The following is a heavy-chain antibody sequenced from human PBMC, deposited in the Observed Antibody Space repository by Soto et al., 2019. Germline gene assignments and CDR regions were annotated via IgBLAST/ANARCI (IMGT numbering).Heavy chain of an antibody. D-gene: IGHD2-15*01. V-gene: IGHV3-48*01. J-gene: IGHJ6*03. CDR1: GFTFSSYS. Sequence: GGSLRLSCAASGFTFSSYSMNWVRQAPGKGLEWVSYISSSSSTIYYADSVKGRFTISRDNAKNSLYLQMNSLRAEDTAVYYCAREYLDYYYYYYMDVWGKGTTVTVSS. CDR3: AREYLDYYYYYYMDV. CDR2: ISSSSSTI.